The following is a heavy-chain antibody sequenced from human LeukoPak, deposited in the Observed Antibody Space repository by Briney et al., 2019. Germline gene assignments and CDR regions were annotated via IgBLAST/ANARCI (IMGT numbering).Heavy chain of an antibody. CDR2: IYSSGST. D-gene: IGHD1-7*01. Sequence: PSETLSLTCNVSGGSISSHYWSWIRQPAGKGLEWIGHIYSSGSTIYNPSLKSRVTISVDKSKNQFSLKLSSVTAADTAVYYCARIYITGTTLWSSYYYYYMDVWGKGTTVTVSS. J-gene: IGHJ6*03. CDR3: ARIYITGTTLWSSYYYYYMDV. V-gene: IGHV4-4*07. CDR1: GGSISSHY.